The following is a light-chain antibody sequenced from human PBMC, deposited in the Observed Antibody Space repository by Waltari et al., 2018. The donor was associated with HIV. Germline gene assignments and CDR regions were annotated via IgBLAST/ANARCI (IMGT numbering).Light chain of an antibody. CDR3: AAWDDRLDGPWV. CDR2: DNN. V-gene: IGLV1-44*01. J-gene: IGLJ3*02. Sequence: QSVLTQPPSASGAPGQTVTISSPGSNSNIGIYTVNWYQQFPGTAPKLLIYDNNQRPSGVPDRFSGSKSGTSASLAIRGVQSEDEADYYCAAWDDRLDGPWVFGGGTKLTVL. CDR1: NSNIGIYT.